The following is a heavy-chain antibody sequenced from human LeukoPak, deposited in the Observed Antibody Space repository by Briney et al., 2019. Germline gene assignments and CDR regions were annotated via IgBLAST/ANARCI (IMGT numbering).Heavy chain of an antibody. J-gene: IGHJ4*02. CDR3: ARLSDSSGYYYLDY. D-gene: IGHD3-22*01. CDR2: INPNSGGT. V-gene: IGHV1-2*02. Sequence: GASVKVSCKASGYTFTGCYMHWVRQAPGQGLEWMGWINPNSGGTNYAQKFQGRVTMTRDTSISTAYMELSRLRSDDTAVYYCARLSDSSGYYYLDYWGQGTPVTVSS. CDR1: GYTFTGCY.